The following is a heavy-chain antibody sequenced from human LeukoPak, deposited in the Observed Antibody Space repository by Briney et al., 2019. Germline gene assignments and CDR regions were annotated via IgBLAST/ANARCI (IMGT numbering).Heavy chain of an antibody. J-gene: IGHJ6*02. CDR2: IVVGSGNT. CDR1: GFTFTSSA. CDR3: ARSSSDIVVVPAANYYYYYYGMDV. V-gene: IGHV1-58*01. D-gene: IGHD2-2*01. Sequence: SVKVSCKASGFTFTSSAVQWVRQARGQRLEWIGWIVVGSGNTNYAQKFQGRVTITADESTSTAYMELSSLRSEDTAVYYCARSSSDIVVVPAANYYYYYYGMDVWGQGTTVTVSS.